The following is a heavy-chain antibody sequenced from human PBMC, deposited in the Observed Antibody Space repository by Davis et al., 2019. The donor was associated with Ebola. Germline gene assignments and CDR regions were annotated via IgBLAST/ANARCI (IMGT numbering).Heavy chain of an antibody. J-gene: IGHJ4*02. Sequence: SETLSLTCAVYGGSFSGYYWSWIRQPPGKGLEWIGEINHSGSTNYNPSLKSRVTISVDTSKNQFSLKLSSVTAADTAVYYCARDSFGYYYDSSGSYAFDYWGQGTLVTVSS. CDR1: GGSFSGYY. D-gene: IGHD3-22*01. V-gene: IGHV4-34*01. CDR2: INHSGST. CDR3: ARDSFGYYYDSSGSYAFDY.